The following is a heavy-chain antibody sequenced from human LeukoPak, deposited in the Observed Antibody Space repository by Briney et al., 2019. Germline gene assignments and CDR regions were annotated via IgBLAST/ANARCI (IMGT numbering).Heavy chain of an antibody. Sequence: GGSLRLSCAASGFTFSSYWMSWVRQAPGKGLEWVANIKQDGSEKYYVDSVKGRFTISRDNAKYSLYLQMNSLRAEDTAVYYCARGRVDIVVVPAAVYYMDVWGKGTAVTVSS. V-gene: IGHV3-7*01. CDR2: IKQDGSEK. J-gene: IGHJ6*03. D-gene: IGHD2-2*01. CDR1: GFTFSSYW. CDR3: ARGRVDIVVVPAAVYYMDV.